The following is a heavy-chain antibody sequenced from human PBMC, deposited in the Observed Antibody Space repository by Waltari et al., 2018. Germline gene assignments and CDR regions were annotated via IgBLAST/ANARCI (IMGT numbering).Heavy chain of an antibody. J-gene: IGHJ6*02. CDR1: GFTFSSYT. V-gene: IGHV3-21*01. CDR3: AKKVVGVPVAVHGLDV. D-gene: IGHD6-19*01. CDR2: ISNSGNHT. Sequence: EVQLVESGGDLVKPGGSLRLSCAASGFTFSSYTMNWVRQAPGKGLRLVSSISNSGNHTYYGDSGKGRFTSARDNAKNSLSLQMNSQRAEDSAVYYCAKKVVGVPVAVHGLDVWGQGTTVTVSS.